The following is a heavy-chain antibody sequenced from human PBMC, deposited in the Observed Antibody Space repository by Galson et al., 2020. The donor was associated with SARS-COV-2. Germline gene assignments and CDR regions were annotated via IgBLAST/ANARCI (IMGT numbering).Heavy chain of an antibody. CDR3: ARNGNWNSYDH. V-gene: IGHV1-8*01. CDR2: MNPNTGDT. Sequence: ASVKVSCTASGYSFTNYHINWVRQATGQGLEWMGWMNPNTGDTGFAQRFQGRITMTRNTSITTAYLEVSGLRSDDTAVYYCARNGNWNSYDHWGQGTLVTVSS. D-gene: IGHD1-7*01. CDR1: GYSFTNYH. J-gene: IGHJ4*02.